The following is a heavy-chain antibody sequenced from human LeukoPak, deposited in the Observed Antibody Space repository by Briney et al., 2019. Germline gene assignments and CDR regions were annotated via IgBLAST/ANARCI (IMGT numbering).Heavy chain of an antibody. CDR1: GFTFSNYA. D-gene: IGHD1-26*01. V-gene: IGHV3-23*01. Sequence: GGSLRLSCAASGFTFSNYAMSWVRQAPGKGLEWVSAISGSGGSTYYADSVKGRLTISRDNSKNTLYLQMNSLRAEDTAVYYCAKVRSSWEGDYWGQGTLVTVSS. CDR2: ISGSGGST. J-gene: IGHJ4*02. CDR3: AKVRSSWEGDY.